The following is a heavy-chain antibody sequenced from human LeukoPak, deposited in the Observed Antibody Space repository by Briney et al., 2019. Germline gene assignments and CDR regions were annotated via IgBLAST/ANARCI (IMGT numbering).Heavy chain of an antibody. J-gene: IGHJ5*02. Sequence: PGGSLRLSCAASGFTFSSYSMNWVRQAPGKGLEWVSSISSSSSYIYYADSVKGRFTISRDNAKNSLYLQMNSLRAEDTAVYYCARDKEEGYCSGGSCYSGARFGFDPWGQGTLVTVSS. D-gene: IGHD2-15*01. CDR2: ISSSSSYI. CDR1: GFTFSSYS. V-gene: IGHV3-21*01. CDR3: ARDKEEGYCSGGSCYSGARFGFDP.